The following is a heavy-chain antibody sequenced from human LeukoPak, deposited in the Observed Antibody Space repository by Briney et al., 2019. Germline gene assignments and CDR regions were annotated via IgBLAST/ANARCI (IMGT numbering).Heavy chain of an antibody. J-gene: IGHJ6*03. CDR3: ASEPYGSGSYSAGRFLYYYYMDV. Sequence: SETLSLTCTVSGGSISSYYWNWIRQPAGKGLEWIGRIYTSGSTNSNPSLKSRVTMSVDTSKNQFSLKLSSVTAADAAVYYCASEPYGSGSYSAGRFLYYYYMDVWGKGTTVTIS. CDR1: GGSISSYY. D-gene: IGHD3-10*01. CDR2: IYTSGST. V-gene: IGHV4-4*07.